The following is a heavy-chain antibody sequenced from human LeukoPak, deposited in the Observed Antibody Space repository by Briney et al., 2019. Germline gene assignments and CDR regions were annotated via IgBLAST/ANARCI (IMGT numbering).Heavy chain of an antibody. Sequence: GGSLRLSCAASGFTFSSYGMHWVRQAPGKGLEWVAVISYDGSNKYYADSVKGRFTISRDNSKNTLYLQMNSLRAEDTAVYYCASLTTVVTYWGQGTLVTVSS. V-gene: IGHV3-30*03. CDR1: GFTFSSYG. D-gene: IGHD4-23*01. J-gene: IGHJ4*02. CDR2: ISYDGSNK. CDR3: ASLTTVVTY.